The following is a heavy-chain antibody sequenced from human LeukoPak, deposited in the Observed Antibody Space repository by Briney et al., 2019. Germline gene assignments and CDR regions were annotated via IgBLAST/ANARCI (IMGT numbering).Heavy chain of an antibody. CDR2: INPNSGGT. CDR3: ARDLGGYCSSTSCYASVNPFDY. CDR1: GYTFTGYY. Sequence: ASVKVPCKASGYTFTGYYMHWVRQAPGQGLEWMGWINPNSGGTNYTQKFQGRVTMTRDTSISTAYMELSRLRSDDTAVYYCARDLGGYCSSTSCYASVNPFDYWGQGTLVTVSS. V-gene: IGHV1-2*02. J-gene: IGHJ4*02. D-gene: IGHD2-2*01.